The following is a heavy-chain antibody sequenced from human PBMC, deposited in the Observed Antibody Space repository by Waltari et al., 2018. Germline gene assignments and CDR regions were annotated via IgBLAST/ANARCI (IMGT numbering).Heavy chain of an antibody. CDR1: GGSFSGYY. V-gene: IGHV4-34*01. CDR3: ARAEYCSGGSCLGDYFDY. J-gene: IGHJ4*02. CDR2: INHSGST. D-gene: IGHD2-15*01. Sequence: QVQLQQWGAGLLTPSETLSLTCAVYGGSFSGYYWSWIRQPPGKGLEWIGEINHSGSTNYNPSLKSRVTISVDTSKNQFSLKLSSVTAADTAVYYCARAEYCSGGSCLGDYFDYWGQGTLVTVSS.